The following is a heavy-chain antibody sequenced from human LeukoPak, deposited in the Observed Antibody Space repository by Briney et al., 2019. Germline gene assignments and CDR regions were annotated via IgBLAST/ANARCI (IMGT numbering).Heavy chain of an antibody. V-gene: IGHV1-69*05. J-gene: IGHJ4*02. CDR3: ARGDILAGHGFDY. CDR2: IIPIFGTA. D-gene: IGHD3-9*01. CDR1: GGTFSSYG. Sequence: SVKVSCKASGGTFSSYGISWVRQAPGQGLEWMGGIIPIFGTANYAQKFQGRVTITTDESTSTAYMELSSLRSEDTAVYYCARGDILAGHGFDYWGQGTLVTVSS.